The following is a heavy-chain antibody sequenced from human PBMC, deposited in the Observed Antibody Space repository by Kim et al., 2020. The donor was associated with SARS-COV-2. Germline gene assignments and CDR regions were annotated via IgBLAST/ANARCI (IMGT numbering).Heavy chain of an antibody. J-gene: IGHJ4*01. Sequence: SETLSLTCTVSGGSITYYYWTWIRQSPGKGLEWIGSIYSSGSTNYNPSLRGRVTMSVDTSKNQFSLGLSSLTAADTAVYYCARVGSMPRGVILTGLDYLG. CDR2: IYSSGST. CDR3: ARVGSMPRGVILTGLDY. D-gene: IGHD3-10*01. V-gene: IGHV4-59*01. CDR1: GGSITYYY.